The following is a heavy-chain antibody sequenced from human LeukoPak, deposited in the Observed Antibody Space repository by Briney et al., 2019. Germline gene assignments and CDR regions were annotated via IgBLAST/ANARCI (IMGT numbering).Heavy chain of an antibody. Sequence: GGSLRLSCAASGFIFTNYDMHWVRQAPGKGLEWVAVIWYDGSNKYYADSVKGRFTISRDNSKNTLYLQMNSLRAEDTAVYYCARDLRQYDFWSGYSSGNWFDPWGQGTLVTVSS. CDR2: IWYDGSNK. V-gene: IGHV3-33*01. J-gene: IGHJ5*02. CDR1: GFIFTNYD. D-gene: IGHD3-3*01. CDR3: ARDLRQYDFWSGYSSGNWFDP.